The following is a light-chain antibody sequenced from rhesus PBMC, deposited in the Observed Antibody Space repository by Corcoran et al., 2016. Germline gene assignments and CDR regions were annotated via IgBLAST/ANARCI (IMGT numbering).Light chain of an antibody. CDR3: FSYGGSNTFI. CDR1: SSDIGGYNY. Sequence: QPALTQPPSVSGSPGQSVTISCTGTSSDIGGYNYVSWYQQHPGKAPKLMIYDVTKRPSGVSDRFSGSKTGNTASLTISGLQAAEESGYDCFSYGGSNTFIYGSGTRLTVL. CDR2: DVT. V-gene: IGLV2-23*01. J-gene: IGLJ1*01.